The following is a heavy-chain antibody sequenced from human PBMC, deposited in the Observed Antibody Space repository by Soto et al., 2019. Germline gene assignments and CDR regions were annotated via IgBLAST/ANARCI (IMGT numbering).Heavy chain of an antibody. CDR1: GYTFTNYG. CDR2: ISGYNGDT. D-gene: IGHD3-22*01. V-gene: IGHV1-18*01. CDR3: ARTSYFYASSGYYDY. J-gene: IGHJ4*02. Sequence: ASVEVSCQTSGYTFTNYGVNWVRQAPGQGLEWMGWISGYNGDTKYAQKFQGRVTMTTDTSTSTAYMEVMSLRSDDTAVYYCARTSYFYASSGYYDYWGQGTLVTVSS.